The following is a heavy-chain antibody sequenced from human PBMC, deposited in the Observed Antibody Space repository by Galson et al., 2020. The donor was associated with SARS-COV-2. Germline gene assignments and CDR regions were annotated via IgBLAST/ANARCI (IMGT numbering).Heavy chain of an antibody. CDR3: AAPYCSGGSCYDAFDI. D-gene: IGHD2-15*01. CDR1: GFTFTNYA. J-gene: IGHJ3*02. V-gene: IGHV3-30*04. Sequence: GGSLRLSCAASGFTFTNYAIHWVRQAPGKGLEWVAVISHDGRIEVYADSVKGRFTISRDNSENMLFLQMDSLRSEDTAVYYCAAPYCSGGSCYDAFDIWGQGTMVTVSS. CDR2: ISHDGRIE.